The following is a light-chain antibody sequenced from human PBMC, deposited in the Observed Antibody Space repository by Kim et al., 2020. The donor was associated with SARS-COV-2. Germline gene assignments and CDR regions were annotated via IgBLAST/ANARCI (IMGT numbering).Light chain of an antibody. CDR1: SLRSYY. CDR2: DKN. J-gene: IGLJ3*02. V-gene: IGLV3-19*01. CDR3: NSRESGVNHVV. Sequence: GQTVRITCQGDSLRSYYASWYQQRPGQAPVLLIYDKNNRPSGIPDRFSGSSSGNTASLTITGAQAEDEADYYCNSRESGVNHVVFGGGTQLTVL.